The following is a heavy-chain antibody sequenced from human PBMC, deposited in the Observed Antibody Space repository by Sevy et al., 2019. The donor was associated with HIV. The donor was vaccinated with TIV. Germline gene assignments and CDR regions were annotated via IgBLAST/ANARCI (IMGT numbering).Heavy chain of an antibody. V-gene: IGHV1-2*06. J-gene: IGHJ6*02. CDR1: GYTFTGYY. D-gene: IGHD3-10*01. Sequence: ASVKVSCKASGYTFTGYYMHWVRQAPGQGLEWMGRINPNSGGTNYAQKFQGRVTMTRDTSISTAYMELSRLRSDDTAAYYCARDPDGSGSYYYYGMDVWGQGTTVTVSS. CDR2: INPNSGGT. CDR3: ARDPDGSGSYYYYGMDV.